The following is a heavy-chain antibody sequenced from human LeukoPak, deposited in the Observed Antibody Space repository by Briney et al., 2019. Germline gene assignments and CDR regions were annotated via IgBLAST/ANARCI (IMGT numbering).Heavy chain of an antibody. CDR2: ISGSGGGT. V-gene: IGHV3-23*01. D-gene: IGHD1-26*01. J-gene: IGHJ4*02. CDR3: ARGSYYTNY. CDR1: GFTFSSYG. Sequence: GGTLRLSCAASGFTFSSYGMTWVRQAPGKGLEWVSGISGSGGGTYYADSVKGRFTISRDNAKNTLYLQMNSLRAEDTAVYYCARGSYYTNYWGQGTLVTVSS.